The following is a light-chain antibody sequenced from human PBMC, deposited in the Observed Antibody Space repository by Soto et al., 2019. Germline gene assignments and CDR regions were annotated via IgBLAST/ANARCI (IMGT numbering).Light chain of an antibody. J-gene: IGLJ3*02. CDR2: DVN. CDR3: CSYAGSSTCV. Sequence: QSALTQPRSVSGSPGQSVTISCTGTSNDVGGYNYVSWYQQHPGKAPKLLISDVNKRPSGVPDRFSGSKSGNTASLIISGLQAEYEAYYYCCSYAGSSTCVCGVGTKLTVL. CDR1: SNDVGGYNY. V-gene: IGLV2-11*01.